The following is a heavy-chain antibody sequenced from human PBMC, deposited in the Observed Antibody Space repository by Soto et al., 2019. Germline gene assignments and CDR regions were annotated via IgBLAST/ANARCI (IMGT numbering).Heavy chain of an antibody. J-gene: IGHJ4*02. Sequence: PSETLSLTCTFSGGSISSYYWSWIRQPPGKGLELIAKIYFSGSTNYNPSLKSRVTISVDTSKNQFSLKLSSVTAADTAVYYCSRSARGTYGRFYFDYGGQGTLVAVSS. D-gene: IGHD1-1*01. CDR1: GGSISSYY. V-gene: IGHV4-59*01. CDR3: SRSARGTYGRFYFDY. CDR2: IYFSGST.